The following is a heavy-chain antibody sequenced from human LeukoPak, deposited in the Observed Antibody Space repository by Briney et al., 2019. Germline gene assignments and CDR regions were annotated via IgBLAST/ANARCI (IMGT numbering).Heavy chain of an antibody. D-gene: IGHD3-16*01. J-gene: IGHJ5*02. CDR2: INPNSGGT. V-gene: IGHV1-2*06. CDR1: GYTFTGYY. CDR3: AREGPKRGDPWGVSLPFDP. Sequence: ASVKVSCKASGYTFTGYYMHWVRQAPGQGLDWMGRINPNSGGTNYAQKFQGRVTMTRDTSISTAYMELSRLRSDDTAVYYCAREGPKRGDPWGVSLPFDPWGQGTLVTVSS.